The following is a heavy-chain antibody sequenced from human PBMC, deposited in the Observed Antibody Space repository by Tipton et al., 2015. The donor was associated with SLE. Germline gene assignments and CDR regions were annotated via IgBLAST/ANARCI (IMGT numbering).Heavy chain of an antibody. J-gene: IGHJ6*02. CDR3: ARDRRSYYHYYGLDV. V-gene: IGHV3-21*01. CDR2: ISSSSSYI. Sequence: SLRLSCAASGFTFSSYSMNWVRQAPGKGLEWVSSISSSSSYIYYADSVKGRFTISRDNAKNSLYLQMNSLRAEDTAVYYCARDRRSYYHYYGLDVWGQGTTVTVSS. CDR1: GFTFSSYS.